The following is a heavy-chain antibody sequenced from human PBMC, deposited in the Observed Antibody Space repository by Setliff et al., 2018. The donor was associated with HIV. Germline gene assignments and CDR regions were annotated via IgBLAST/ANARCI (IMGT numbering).Heavy chain of an antibody. Sequence: SETLSLTCAVYGGSFSCYHWNWIRQPPGKGLEWIGEINHSGRTNYNPSLKSRVTISVDTSKNQFSLKLRSVTAADTAMYYCARVSITYWYSIPTFYYYYMDVWGKGTKVTVSS. J-gene: IGHJ6*03. CDR1: GGSFSCYH. CDR3: ARVSITYWYSIPTFYYYYMDV. CDR2: INHSGRT. V-gene: IGHV4-34*01. D-gene: IGHD2-15*01.